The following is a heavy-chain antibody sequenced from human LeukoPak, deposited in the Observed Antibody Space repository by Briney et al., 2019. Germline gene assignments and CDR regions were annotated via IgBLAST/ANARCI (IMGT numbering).Heavy chain of an antibody. CDR3: ARGGGGEQWLVSQYGMDV. V-gene: IGHV1-2*02. D-gene: IGHD6-19*01. CDR1: GYTFTGYY. Sequence: GASVTVSCKASGYTFTGYYMHWVRQAPGQGLEWMGWINPNSGGTNYAQKFQGRVTMTRDTSISTAYMELSRLRSDDTAVYYCARGGGGEQWLVSQYGMDVWGQGTTVTVSS. CDR2: INPNSGGT. J-gene: IGHJ6*02.